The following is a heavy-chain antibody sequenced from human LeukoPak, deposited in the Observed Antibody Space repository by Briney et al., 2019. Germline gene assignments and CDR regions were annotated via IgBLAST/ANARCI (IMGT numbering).Heavy chain of an antibody. CDR1: GYTFTSYG. D-gene: IGHD3-9*01. V-gene: IGHV1-18*01. J-gene: IGHJ4*02. CDR2: ISAYNGNT. CDR3: ARESGDYDILTGPDY. Sequence: GASVKVSCKASGYTFTSYGISWVRQAPGQGLEWMGWISAYNGNTNYAQKLQGRVTMTTDTSTSTAYMELRSLRSDDTAVYYCARESGDYDILTGPDYWGQGTLVTVSS.